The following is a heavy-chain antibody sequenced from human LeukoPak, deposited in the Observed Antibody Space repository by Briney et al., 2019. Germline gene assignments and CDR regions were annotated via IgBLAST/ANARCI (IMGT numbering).Heavy chain of an antibody. V-gene: IGHV3-23*01. Sequence: GGSLTLSCAPSGLTFNNYGMSWVRQAPGEGREWAAIISGSGGNTYYADTVKGRFTISRDTFKIALYLQMSSPRAEDTAVYYCAKDMYYGSSGPFFDYWGQGTLVTVSS. CDR3: AKDMYYGSSGPFFDY. CDR2: ISGSGGNT. D-gene: IGHD3-22*01. CDR1: GLTFNNYG. J-gene: IGHJ4*02.